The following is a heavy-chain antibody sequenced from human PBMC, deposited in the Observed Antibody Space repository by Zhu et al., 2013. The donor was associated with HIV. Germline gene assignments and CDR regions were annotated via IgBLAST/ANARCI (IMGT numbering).Heavy chain of an antibody. J-gene: IGHJ4*02. CDR3: ARDAGFYSGSYWGVYFDY. V-gene: IGHV1-3*01. CDR1: GYTFTSYA. CDR2: INAGNGNT. D-gene: IGHD1-26*01. Sequence: QVQLVQSGAEVKKPGASVKVSCKASGYTFTSYAMHWVRQAPGQRLEWMGWINAGNGNTKYSQKFQGRVTITRDTSASTAYMELSSLRPEDTAVYYCARDAGFYSGSYWGVYFDYWGQGTLVTVSS.